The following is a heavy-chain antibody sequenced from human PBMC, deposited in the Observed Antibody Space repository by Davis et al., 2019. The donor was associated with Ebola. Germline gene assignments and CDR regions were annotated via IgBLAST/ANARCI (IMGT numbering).Heavy chain of an antibody. Sequence: SEILSLTCAVYGGSFSGYYWSWIRQPPGKGLEWIGYIYYSGSTYYNPSLKSRVTISVDTSKNQFSLKLSSVTAADTAVYYCARLEGGYGMDVWGQGTTVTVSS. D-gene: IGHD1-1*01. CDR1: GGSFSGYY. CDR3: ARLEGGYGMDV. V-gene: IGHV4-34*09. J-gene: IGHJ6*02. CDR2: IYYSGST.